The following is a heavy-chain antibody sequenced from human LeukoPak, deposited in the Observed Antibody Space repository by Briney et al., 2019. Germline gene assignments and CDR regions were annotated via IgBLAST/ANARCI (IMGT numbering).Heavy chain of an antibody. Sequence: GGSLRLSCAASGFTFSDYYMSWIRQAPGKGLGWDSYISSSGSTIYYAASVKGRSTISRDNAKNSLYLQMNSLRAEDTAVYYCARGRYCSSTSCYPYYYYYMDVWGKGTTVTVSS. CDR1: GFTFSDYY. D-gene: IGHD2-2*01. CDR2: ISSSGSTI. J-gene: IGHJ6*03. V-gene: IGHV3-11*01. CDR3: ARGRYCSSTSCYPYYYYYMDV.